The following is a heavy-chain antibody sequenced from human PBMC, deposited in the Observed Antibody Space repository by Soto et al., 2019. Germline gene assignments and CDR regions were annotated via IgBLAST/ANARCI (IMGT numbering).Heavy chain of an antibody. CDR2: ISGSGGST. J-gene: IGHJ4*02. Sequence: EVQLWESGGGLVQPGGSLRLSCAASGFPFSGYAISWVRQAPGKGPEWVSAISGSGGSTYYADSVKGRFTISRDNSKNTVYLQLNSLRAEDTAVYYCAKDNTMFGVVDYWGQGALVTVSS. V-gene: IGHV3-23*01. CDR3: AKDNTMFGVVDY. D-gene: IGHD3-3*01. CDR1: GFPFSGYA.